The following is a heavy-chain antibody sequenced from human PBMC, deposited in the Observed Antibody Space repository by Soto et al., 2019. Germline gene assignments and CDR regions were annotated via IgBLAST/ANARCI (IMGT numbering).Heavy chain of an antibody. D-gene: IGHD1-26*01. J-gene: IGHJ4*02. CDR2: ISSSGGST. V-gene: IGHV3-23*01. Sequence: PGGSLRLSCAASGFIFNNYAMNWVRQAPGKGLEWVSAISSSGGSTFYADSVKGRFTISRDNSKNTLYFQMNSLRAEDTAIYYCAKVIVGPMTFDCWGQGTLVTVSS. CDR3: AKVIVGPMTFDC. CDR1: GFIFNNYA.